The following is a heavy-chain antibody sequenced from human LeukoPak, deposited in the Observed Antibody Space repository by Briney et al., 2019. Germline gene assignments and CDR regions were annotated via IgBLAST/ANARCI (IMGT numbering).Heavy chain of an antibody. Sequence: PGGSLRLSCAASGFTFSSYSMNWVRQAPGKGLEWVSSISSSSSYIYYADSVKGRFTISRDNAKNSLYLQMNSPRAEDTAVYYCARDTSARNYFDYWGQGTLVTVSS. CDR2: ISSSSSYI. V-gene: IGHV3-21*01. CDR3: ARDTSARNYFDY. J-gene: IGHJ4*02. CDR1: GFTFSSYS. D-gene: IGHD2/OR15-2a*01.